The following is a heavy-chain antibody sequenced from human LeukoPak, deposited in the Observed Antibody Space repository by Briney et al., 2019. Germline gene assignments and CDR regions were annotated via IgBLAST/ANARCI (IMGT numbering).Heavy chain of an antibody. CDR1: GYTFTGYY. Sequence: ASAKVSCKASGYTFTGYYMHWVRQAPGQGLEWMGWINPNSGGTNYAQKFQGGVTMTRDTSISTAYMELSRLRSDDTAVYYCARGVTGIYYYYYMDVWGKGTTVTVSS. J-gene: IGHJ6*03. CDR2: INPNSGGT. V-gene: IGHV1-2*02. D-gene: IGHD3-10*01. CDR3: ARGVTGIYYYYYMDV.